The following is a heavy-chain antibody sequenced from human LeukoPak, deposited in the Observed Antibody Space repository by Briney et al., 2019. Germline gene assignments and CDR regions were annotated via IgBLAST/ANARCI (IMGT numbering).Heavy chain of an antibody. D-gene: IGHD1-26*01. J-gene: IGHJ4*02. CDR3: TRDRAHGTQDY. CDR2: IYYSGRT. Sequence: PSETLSLTCTVSGGSFTDNFWGWIRQPPGKGLEWIGSIYYSGRTFYNPSLKNRVSISLDTSKGQFSLNLDSVTAADTAVYFCTRDRAHGTQDYWGQGTLVTVS. V-gene: IGHV4-39*07. CDR1: GGSFTDNF.